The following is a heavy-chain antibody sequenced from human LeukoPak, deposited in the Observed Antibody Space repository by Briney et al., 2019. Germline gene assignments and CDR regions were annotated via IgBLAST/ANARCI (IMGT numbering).Heavy chain of an antibody. J-gene: IGHJ5*02. D-gene: IGHD2-2*01. Sequence: PSETLSLTCAVYGGSFSGYYWSWIRQPPGKGLERIGEINHSGSTNYNPSLKSRVTISVDTSKNQFSLKLSSVTAADTAVYYCARLKRYCSSTSCYGPPYNWFDPWGQGTLVTVSS. CDR3: ARLKRYCSSTSCYGPPYNWFDP. CDR1: GGSFSGYY. V-gene: IGHV4-34*01. CDR2: INHSGST.